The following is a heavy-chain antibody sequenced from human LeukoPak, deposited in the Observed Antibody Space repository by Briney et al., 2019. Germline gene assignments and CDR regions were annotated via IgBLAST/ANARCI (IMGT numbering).Heavy chain of an antibody. CDR2: IGGSDGST. J-gene: IGHJ4*02. Sequence: PGGSLRLSCAASGFTFSSYAMSWVRQAPGKGLEWVSAIGGSDGSTYYTDSVKGRFTISRDNSKNTLFLQINSLRYEDTAVYYCAKGVPGWPYYFDYWGQGTLVTVSS. D-gene: IGHD6-19*01. CDR3: AKGVPGWPYYFDY. V-gene: IGHV3-23*01. CDR1: GFTFSSYA.